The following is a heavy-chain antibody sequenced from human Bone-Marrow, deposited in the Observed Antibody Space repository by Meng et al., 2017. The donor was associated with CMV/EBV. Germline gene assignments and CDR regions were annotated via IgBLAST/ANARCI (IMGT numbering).Heavy chain of an antibody. CDR1: GFIFSSYG. Sequence: GESLKISCAASGFIFSSYGIHWVRQAPGKGLEWVALIWYDGSKKYDADSVQGRFAVSRDNSKNTLYLLMNSLRAEDTAVYYCAKEAGPFDIWGQGPLATVSS. J-gene: IGHJ3*02. CDR3: AKEAGPFDI. CDR2: IWYDGSKK. V-gene: IGHV3-33*06.